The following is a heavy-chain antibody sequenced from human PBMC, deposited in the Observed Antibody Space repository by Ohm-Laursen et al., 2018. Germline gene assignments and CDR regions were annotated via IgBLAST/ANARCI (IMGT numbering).Heavy chain of an antibody. D-gene: IGHD6-19*01. V-gene: IGHV3-33*01. CDR1: GFTFSSYG. CDR3: ARASSSIAVAGLDY. Sequence: SLRLSCAASGFTFSSYGMHWVRQAPGKGLEWVAVIWYDGSNKYYADSVKGRFTIPRDNSKNTLYLQMNSLRAEDTAVYYCARASSSIAVAGLDYWGQGTLVTVSS. J-gene: IGHJ4*02. CDR2: IWYDGSNK.